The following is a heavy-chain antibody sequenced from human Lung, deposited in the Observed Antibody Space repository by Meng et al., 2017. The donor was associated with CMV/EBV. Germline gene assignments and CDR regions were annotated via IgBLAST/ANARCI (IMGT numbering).Heavy chain of an antibody. CDR2: ISSSGSII. Sequence: GGSLRLXCAASGFTFSSYEMNWVRQAPGKGLEWVSYISSSGSIIYYADSVKGRFTVSRDNAENSLYLHMNSLRAEDTAVYYCARDIAVAAADYLGQGALVTVSS. CDR3: ARDIAVAAADY. CDR1: GFTFSSYE. D-gene: IGHD6-13*01. J-gene: IGHJ4*02. V-gene: IGHV3-48*03.